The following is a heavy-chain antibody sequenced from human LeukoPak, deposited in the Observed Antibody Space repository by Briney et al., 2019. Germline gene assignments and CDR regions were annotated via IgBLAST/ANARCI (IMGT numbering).Heavy chain of an antibody. J-gene: IGHJ4*02. CDR3: ARDGSDDILTGYPYSFDY. CDR2: IIPIFDTA. V-gene: IGHV1-69*05. D-gene: IGHD3-9*01. CDR1: GGTFSSYA. Sequence: GASVKVSCKASGGTFSSYAISWVRQAPGQGLEWMGGIIPIFDTANYAQKFQGRVTITTDKSTSTAYMELSSLRSEDTAVYYCARDGSDDILTGYPYSFDYWGQGTLVTVSS.